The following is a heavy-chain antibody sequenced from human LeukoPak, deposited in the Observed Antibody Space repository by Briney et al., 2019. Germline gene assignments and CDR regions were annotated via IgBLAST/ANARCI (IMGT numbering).Heavy chain of an antibody. CDR3: ARDPIPRYCSGGSCYEWGWFDP. V-gene: IGHV3-23*01. J-gene: IGHJ5*02. CDR1: GFTFSSYA. CDR2: ISGSGGST. Sequence: TGGSLRLSCAASGFTFSSYAMSWVRQAPGKGLEWVSAISGSGGSTYYADSVKGRFTISRDNAKNSLYLQMNSLRAEDTAVYYCARDPIPRYCSGGSCYEWGWFDPWGQGTLVTVSS. D-gene: IGHD2-15*01.